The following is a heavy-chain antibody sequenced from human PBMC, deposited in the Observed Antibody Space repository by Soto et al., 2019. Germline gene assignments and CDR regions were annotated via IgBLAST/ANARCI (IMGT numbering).Heavy chain of an antibody. CDR2: MNPNSGNT. Sequence: WASVKVSCKASGYTFTSYDINWVRQATGQGLEWMGWMNPNSGNTGYAQKFQGRVTMTRNTSISTAYMELSSLRSEDTAVYYCARGPDRGILRYFDWSRTYNWFDPWGQGTLVTVSS. J-gene: IGHJ5*02. V-gene: IGHV1-8*01. D-gene: IGHD3-9*01. CDR3: ARGPDRGILRYFDWSRTYNWFDP. CDR1: GYTFTSYD.